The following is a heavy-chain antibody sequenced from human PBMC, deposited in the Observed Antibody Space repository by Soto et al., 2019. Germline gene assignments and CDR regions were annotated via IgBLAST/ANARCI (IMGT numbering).Heavy chain of an antibody. J-gene: IGHJ1*01. CDR3: AKGVPGIAVAGTGYFQH. CDR2: ISVYNGNT. D-gene: IGHD6-19*01. V-gene: IGHV1-18*01. CDR1: GYTFTTYG. Sequence: GASVKVSCKASGYTFTTYGISWVRQAPGQGLEWMGWISVYNGNTNYGQKVQGRVTLTTDTSTTTAYMELRSLRSDDTAVYYCAKGVPGIAVAGTGYFQHWGQGTLVTVSS.